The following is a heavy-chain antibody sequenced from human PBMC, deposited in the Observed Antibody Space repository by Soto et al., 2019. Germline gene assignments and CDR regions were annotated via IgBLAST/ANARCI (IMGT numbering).Heavy chain of an antibody. CDR2: ISGSGDST. Sequence: PGGSLRLSCAASGFTFSSYAMSWVRQAPGKGLEWVSGISGSGDSTYYADSVKGRFTISRDNSKNTLYLQMNSLRAEDTALYYCFKYNSHYGGKFVFHYLGQAPLVTVSA. CDR1: GFTFSSYA. CDR3: FKYNSHYGGKFVFHY. D-gene: IGHD4-17*01. J-gene: IGHJ4*02. V-gene: IGHV3-23*01.